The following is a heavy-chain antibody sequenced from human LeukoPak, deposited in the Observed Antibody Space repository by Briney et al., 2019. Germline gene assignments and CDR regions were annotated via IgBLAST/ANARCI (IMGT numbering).Heavy chain of an antibody. Sequence: PGTSLRLSCAASGFTFSSYGMHWVRQAPGKGLEWVAVTSYDGSDTYYADSVKGRFTISRDNSKNTLYLQINSLRAEDTAVYYCAKDRWIRRISLAGQDYWGQGTLVTVSS. CDR3: AKDRWIRRISLAGQDY. CDR1: GFTFSSYG. V-gene: IGHV3-30*18. CDR2: TSYDGSDT. J-gene: IGHJ4*02. D-gene: IGHD6-19*01.